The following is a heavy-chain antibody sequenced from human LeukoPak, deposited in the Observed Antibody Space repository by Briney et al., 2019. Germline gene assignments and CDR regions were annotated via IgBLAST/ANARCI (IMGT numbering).Heavy chain of an antibody. CDR3: ATASDIVATIFPHYYYYMDV. D-gene: IGHD5-12*01. J-gene: IGHJ6*03. CDR2: IYYSGST. Sequence: SETLSLTCTVSGGSISSYYWSWIRQPPGKGLEWIGYIYYSGSTNYNPSLKSRVTISVDTSKNQFSLKLSSVTAADTAVYYCATASDIVATIFPHYYYYMDVWGKGTTVTISS. CDR1: GGSISSYY. V-gene: IGHV4-59*01.